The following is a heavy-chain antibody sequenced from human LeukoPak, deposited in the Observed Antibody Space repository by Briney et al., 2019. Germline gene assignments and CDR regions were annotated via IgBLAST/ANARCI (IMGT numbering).Heavy chain of an antibody. V-gene: IGHV3-21*01. Sequence: GGSLRLSCAASGFTFSSYSMNWVRQAPGKGLKWVSSISSSSSNIYYADSVKGRFTISRDNAKNSLYLQMNSLRAEDTAVYYCARGYCSSTSCHPYFFDYWGQGTLVTVSS. D-gene: IGHD2-2*01. J-gene: IGHJ4*02. CDR1: GFTFSSYS. CDR2: ISSSSSNI. CDR3: ARGYCSSTSCHPYFFDY.